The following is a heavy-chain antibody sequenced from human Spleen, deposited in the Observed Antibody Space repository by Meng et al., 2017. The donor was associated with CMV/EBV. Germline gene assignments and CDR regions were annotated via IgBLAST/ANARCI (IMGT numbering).Heavy chain of an antibody. V-gene: IGHV1-18*01. CDR1: GYTFTSYG. CDR2: ISAYNGNT. D-gene: IGHD6-19*01. J-gene: IGHJ6*02. Sequence: SVKVSCKASGYTFTSYGISWVRQAPGQGLEWMGWISAYNGNTNYAQKLQGRVTMTTDTSTSTAYMELRSLRSDDTAVYYCARDDSSGWLVYYYGMDVWGQGTTVTVS. CDR3: ARDDSSGWLVYYYGMDV.